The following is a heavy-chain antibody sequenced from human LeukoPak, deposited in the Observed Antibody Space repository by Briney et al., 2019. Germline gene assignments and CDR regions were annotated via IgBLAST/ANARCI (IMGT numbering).Heavy chain of an antibody. V-gene: IGHV4-34*01. Sequence: SETLSLTCAVYGGSFSGYYWSWIRQPPGKGLEWIGEINHSGSTNYNPSLKSRVTISVDTSKNQFSLKLSSVTAADAAVYYCARDGRGWYGAKDYWGQGTLVTVSS. CDR2: INHSGST. CDR1: GGSFSGYY. CDR3: ARDGRGWYGAKDY. D-gene: IGHD6-19*01. J-gene: IGHJ4*02.